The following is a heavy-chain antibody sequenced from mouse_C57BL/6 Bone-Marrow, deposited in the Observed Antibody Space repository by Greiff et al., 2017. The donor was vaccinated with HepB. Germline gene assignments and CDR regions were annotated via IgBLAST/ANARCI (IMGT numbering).Heavy chain of an antibody. J-gene: IGHJ4*01. CDR2: INPYNGDT. CDR3: ARLDYDAMDY. Sequence: SGPELVKPGDSVKISCKASGYSFTGYFMNWVMQSHGKSLEWIGRINPYNGDTFYNQKFKGKATLTVDKSSSTAHMELRSLTSEDSAVYDCARLDYDAMDYWGQGTSVTVSS. D-gene: IGHD1-1*02. CDR1: GYSFTGYF. V-gene: IGHV1-20*01.